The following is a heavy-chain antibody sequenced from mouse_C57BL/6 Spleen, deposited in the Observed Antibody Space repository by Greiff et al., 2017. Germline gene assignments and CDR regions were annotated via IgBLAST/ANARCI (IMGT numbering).Heavy chain of an antibody. CDR2: IRLKSDNYAT. J-gene: IGHJ2*01. Sequence: EVQLQESGGGLVQPGGSMKLSCVASGFTFSNYWMNWVRQSPEKGLEWVAQIRLKSDNYATHYAESVKGRFTISRDDSKSSVYLQMNNLRAEDTGIYYCTEWGGRYYFDYWGQGTTLTVSS. D-gene: IGHD1-1*02. CDR3: TEWGGRYYFDY. CDR1: GFTFSNYW. V-gene: IGHV6-3*01.